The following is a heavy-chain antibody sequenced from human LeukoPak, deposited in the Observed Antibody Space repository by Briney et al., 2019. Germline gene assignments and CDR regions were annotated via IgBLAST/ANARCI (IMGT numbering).Heavy chain of an antibody. J-gene: IGHJ4*02. CDR1: GITLNNNA. Sequence: GESLRLSCAASGITLNNNAMSWVRQAPGKGPEWVSSISINGGTTYYADSVKGRFTISRDNSKNTLYLQMNSLRAEDRAVYYCAKEQTSSGFFDYWGQGTLVTVSS. V-gene: IGHV3-23*01. D-gene: IGHD2-2*01. CDR2: ISINGGTT. CDR3: AKEQTSSGFFDY.